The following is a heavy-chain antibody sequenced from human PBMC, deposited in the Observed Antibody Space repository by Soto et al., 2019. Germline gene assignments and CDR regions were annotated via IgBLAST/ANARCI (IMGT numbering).Heavy chain of an antibody. Sequence: GGSLRLSCAASGFTFDDYAMHWVRQAPGKGLEWVSLISWDGGSTYYADSVKGRFTISRDNSKNSLYLQMNSLRAEDTALYYCAKSSIAGYYYYGMDVWGQGTTVTVSS. V-gene: IGHV3-43D*04. CDR2: ISWDGGST. D-gene: IGHD6-6*01. CDR1: GFTFDDYA. J-gene: IGHJ6*02. CDR3: AKSSIAGYYYYGMDV.